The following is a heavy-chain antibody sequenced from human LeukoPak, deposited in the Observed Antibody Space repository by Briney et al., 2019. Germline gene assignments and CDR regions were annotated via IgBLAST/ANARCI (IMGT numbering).Heavy chain of an antibody. Sequence: GGSLRLSCAASGFTFNDYYMSWIRQAPGKGLEWVSYFSSSGSTIYYADSVKGRFTISRDNAKNSLYLQMNSLRAEDTAVYYCARASHCSSTSCYHFDYWGQGTLVTVSS. CDR2: FSSSGSTI. D-gene: IGHD2-2*01. J-gene: IGHJ4*02. V-gene: IGHV3-11*01. CDR3: ARASHCSSTSCYHFDY. CDR1: GFTFNDYY.